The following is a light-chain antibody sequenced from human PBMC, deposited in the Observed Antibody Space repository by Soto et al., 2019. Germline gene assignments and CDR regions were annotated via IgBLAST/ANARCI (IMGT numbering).Light chain of an antibody. CDR2: EVT. J-gene: IGLJ2*01. V-gene: IGLV2-8*01. CDR3: NSYVTGNSLI. CDR1: SRDVGGHDY. Sequence: QSALTQPPSASGSPGQSVTISCTGTSRDVGGHDYVSWYQQHPGKAPKLLIYEVTKRPSGVPDRFSGPKSGNTASLTVSGLQADDEADYYCNSYVTGNSLIFGGGTKLTVL.